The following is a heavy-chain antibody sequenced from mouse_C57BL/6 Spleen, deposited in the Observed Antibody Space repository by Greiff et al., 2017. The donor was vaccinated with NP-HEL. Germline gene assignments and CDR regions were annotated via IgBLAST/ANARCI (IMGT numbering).Heavy chain of an antibody. J-gene: IGHJ4*01. CDR3: ARDAGGYYDYAMDY. CDR1: GFTFSDFY. V-gene: IGHV7-1*01. CDR2: SRNKANDYTT. D-gene: IGHD2-3*01. Sequence: EVMLVESGGGLVQSGRSLRLSCATSGFTFSDFYMEWVRQAPGKGLEWIAASRNKANDYTTEYSASVKGRFIVSRDTSQSILYLQMNALRAEDTAIYYCARDAGGYYDYAMDYWGQGTSVTVSS.